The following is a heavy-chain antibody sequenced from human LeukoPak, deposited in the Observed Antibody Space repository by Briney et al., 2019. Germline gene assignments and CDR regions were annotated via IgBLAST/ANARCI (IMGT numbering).Heavy chain of an antibody. J-gene: IGHJ4*02. D-gene: IGHD6-25*01. CDR2: ISTYNGDT. Sequence: GASVKLSCKGSGYTFTRYGITWVRQPPGQGLEWMRWISTYNGDTKYAQKLQGRVTMTRDTSTNTAYMELRSLRSDDTAVYYCARDPSNISGRYIFFDFWGQGTLVAVSS. V-gene: IGHV1-18*01. CDR3: ARDPSNISGRYIFFDF. CDR1: GYTFTRYG.